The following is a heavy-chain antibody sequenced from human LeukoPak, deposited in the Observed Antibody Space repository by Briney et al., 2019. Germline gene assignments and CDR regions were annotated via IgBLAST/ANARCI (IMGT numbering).Heavy chain of an antibody. CDR2: MNPNSGNT. D-gene: IGHD6-13*01. CDR1: GYTFTSYD. V-gene: IGHV1-8*01. Sequence: ASVKVSCKASGYTFTSYDINWVRQATGQGLEWMGWMNPNSGNTGYAQKFQGRVTMTRNTSISTAYMELSSLRSEDTAVYYCVRSVLEYSSSWFTPRYYYMDVWGKGTTVTVSS. J-gene: IGHJ6*03. CDR3: VRSVLEYSSSWFTPRYYYMDV.